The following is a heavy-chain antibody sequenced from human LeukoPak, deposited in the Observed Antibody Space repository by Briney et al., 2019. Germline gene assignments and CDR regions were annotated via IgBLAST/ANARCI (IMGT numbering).Heavy chain of an antibody. CDR2: IYYSGST. CDR3: ARRGPAYSSGWYFDY. Sequence: SETLSLTCTVSGGSISSYYWSWIRQPPGKGLEWIGYIYYSGSTNYNPSLKSRVTISVDTSKNQFSLKLSSVTAADTAVYYCARRGPAYSSGWYFDYWGQGTLVTVSS. D-gene: IGHD6-19*01. J-gene: IGHJ4*02. CDR1: GGSISSYY. V-gene: IGHV4-59*01.